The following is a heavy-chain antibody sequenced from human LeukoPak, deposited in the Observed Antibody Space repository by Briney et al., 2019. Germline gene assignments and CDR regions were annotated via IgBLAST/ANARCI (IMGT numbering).Heavy chain of an antibody. D-gene: IGHD3-22*01. CDR2: INHDGSST. V-gene: IGHV3-74*01. J-gene: IGHJ4*02. Sequence: PGGSLRLSCAVSGFTFSNYKMHWVRHAPGKGLVWISDINHDGSSTTYADSVKGRFTVSRDNARNTLFLQVNSLRGEDTAVYYCARQSGYSYDVWGQGALVTVSS. CDR3: ARQSGYSYDV. CDR1: GFTFSNYK.